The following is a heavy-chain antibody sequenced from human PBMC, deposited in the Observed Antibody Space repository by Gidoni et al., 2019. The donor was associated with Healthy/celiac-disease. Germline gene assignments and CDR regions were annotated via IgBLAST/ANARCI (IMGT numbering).Heavy chain of an antibody. CDR2: ISSSGSTI. D-gene: IGHD3-3*01. V-gene: IGHV3-48*03. CDR1: GFTFSSYE. CDR3: ARDTSYDFWSGYYTGRSERWFDP. Sequence: EVQLVESGGGLVQPGGSLRLSCAASGFTFSSYEMNWVRQAPGKGLEWVSYISSSGSTIYYADSVKGRFTISRDNAKNSLYLQMNSLRAEDTAVYYCARDTSYDFWSGYYTGRSERWFDPWGQGTLVTVSS. J-gene: IGHJ5*02.